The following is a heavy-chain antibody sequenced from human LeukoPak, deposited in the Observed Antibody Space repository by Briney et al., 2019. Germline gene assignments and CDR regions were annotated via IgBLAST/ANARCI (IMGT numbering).Heavy chain of an antibody. D-gene: IGHD3-10*01. CDR1: GFTFSSYG. CDR3: AKEAIWFGEYDAFDI. CDR2: ISYDGSNK. J-gene: IGHJ3*02. V-gene: IGHV3-30*18. Sequence: PGGSLRLSCAASGFTFSSYGMHWVRQAPGKGLEWVAVISYDGSNKYYADSVMGRFTISRDNSKNTLYLQMNSLRAEDTAVYYCAKEAIWFGEYDAFDIWGQGTMVTVSS.